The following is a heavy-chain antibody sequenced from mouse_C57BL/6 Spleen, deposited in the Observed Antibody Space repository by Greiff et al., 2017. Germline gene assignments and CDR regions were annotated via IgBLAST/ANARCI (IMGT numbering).Heavy chain of an antibody. D-gene: IGHD1-1*01. CDR1: GFNIKDYY. J-gene: IGHJ3*01. V-gene: IGHV14-2*01. CDR3: ASGDYYGSTWFAY. CDR2: IDPEDGET. Sequence: EVQRVESGAELVKPGASVKLSCTASGFNIKDYYMHWVKQRTEQGLEWIGRIDPEDGETKYAPKFQGKATITADTSSNTAYLQLSSLTSEETAVYYCASGDYYGSTWFAYWGQGTLVTVSA.